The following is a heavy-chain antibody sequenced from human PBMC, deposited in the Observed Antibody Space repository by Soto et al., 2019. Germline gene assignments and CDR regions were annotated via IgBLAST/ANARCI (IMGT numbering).Heavy chain of an antibody. CDR3: AREPTGASYYYYGMDV. CDR2: ISYDGSNK. J-gene: IGHJ6*02. V-gene: IGHV3-30-3*01. D-gene: IGHD4-17*01. Sequence: QVQLVESGRGVVQPGRSLRLSCAASGFTFSSYAMHWVRQAPGKGLEWVAVISYDGSNKYYADSVKGRFTISRDNSKNTLYLQMNSLRAEDTAVYYCAREPTGASYYYYGMDVWGQGTTVTVSS. CDR1: GFTFSSYA.